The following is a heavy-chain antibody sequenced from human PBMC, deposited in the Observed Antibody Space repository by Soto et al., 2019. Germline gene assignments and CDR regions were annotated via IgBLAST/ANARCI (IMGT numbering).Heavy chain of an antibody. Sequence: GGSLRLSCAASGFTFSSYAMSWVRQAPGKGLEWISAISGSGGSTYYADSVKGRFTISRDNSKNTLYLQMNSLRAEDTAVYYCAKNGGTGYSGGWSGDAEYFQHWGQGTLVTVSS. CDR1: GFTFSSYA. V-gene: IGHV3-23*01. CDR3: AKNGGTGYSGGWSGDAEYFQH. CDR2: ISGSGGST. J-gene: IGHJ1*01. D-gene: IGHD6-19*01.